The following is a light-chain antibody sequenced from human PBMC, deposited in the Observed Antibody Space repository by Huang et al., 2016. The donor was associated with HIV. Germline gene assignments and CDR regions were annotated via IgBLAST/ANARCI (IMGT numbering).Light chain of an antibody. Sequence: DIVMTQSPDSLAVSLGERATINCKSSQSVLYSSNNKNYLAWYKQKPGQPPKLLIYWASTRESGVPDRCSGSGSGTDFTLTISSLQAEDVAVYYCQQYYSTPLTFGPGTKVDIK. J-gene: IGKJ3*01. CDR3: QQYYSTPLT. V-gene: IGKV4-1*01. CDR2: WAS. CDR1: QSVLYSSNNKNY.